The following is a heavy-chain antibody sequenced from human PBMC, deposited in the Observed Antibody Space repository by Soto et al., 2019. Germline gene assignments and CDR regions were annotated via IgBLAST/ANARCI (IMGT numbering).Heavy chain of an antibody. CDR3: AKGSSSWYYLVQYDWFDP. CDR1: GFTFSSYG. Sequence: VVSLRVSCAASGFTFSSYGMHWVRQAPGKGLEWVAVISYDGSNKYYADSVKGRFTISRDNSKNTLYLQMNSLRAEDTAVYYCAKGSSSWYYLVQYDWFDPWGQGTLVTSPQ. J-gene: IGHJ5*02. D-gene: IGHD6-13*01. CDR2: ISYDGSNK. V-gene: IGHV3-30*18.